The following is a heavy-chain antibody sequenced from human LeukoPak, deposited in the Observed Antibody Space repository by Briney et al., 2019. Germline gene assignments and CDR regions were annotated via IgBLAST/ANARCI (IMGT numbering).Heavy chain of an antibody. Sequence: AASVKVSCKASGGTFSNYGFSWLRQAPGQGPEWMGGIIPIFHRPHYAQKFLGRVTMTTDESTTTAYMELRSLRSDDTAVYYCARGGGYCSSTSCYTGIIRGWFDPWGQGTLVTVSS. V-gene: IGHV1-69*05. CDR1: GGTFSNYG. CDR2: IIPIFHRP. J-gene: IGHJ5*02. D-gene: IGHD2-2*02. CDR3: ARGGGYCSSTSCYTGIIRGWFDP.